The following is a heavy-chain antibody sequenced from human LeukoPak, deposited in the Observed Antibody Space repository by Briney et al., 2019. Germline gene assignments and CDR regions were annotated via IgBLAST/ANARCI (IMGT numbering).Heavy chain of an antibody. Sequence: SETLSLTCTVSGGSISSYYWSWIRQPPGKGLEWIGYIHYSGSTNYNPSLKSRVTISVDTSKNQFSLKLSSVTAADTAVYYCASTCGGDCYPEADWYFDLWGRGTLVTVSS. V-gene: IGHV4-59*01. CDR3: ASTCGGDCYPEADWYFDL. CDR2: IHYSGST. CDR1: GGSISSYY. J-gene: IGHJ2*01. D-gene: IGHD2-21*02.